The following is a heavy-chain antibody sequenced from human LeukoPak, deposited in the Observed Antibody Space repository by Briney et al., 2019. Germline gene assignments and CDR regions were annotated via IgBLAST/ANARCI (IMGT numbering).Heavy chain of an antibody. D-gene: IGHD3-10*01. V-gene: IGHV3-48*01. CDR3: ARDRVTMVRGGTY. Sequence: GGSLRLSCAASGFTFSSYSMNWVRQAPGKGLEWVSYISSSSSTIYYADSVKGRFTISRDNVKNSLYLQMNSLRAEDTAVYYCARDRVTMVRGGTYWGQGTLVTVSS. CDR2: ISSSSSTI. CDR1: GFTFSSYS. J-gene: IGHJ4*02.